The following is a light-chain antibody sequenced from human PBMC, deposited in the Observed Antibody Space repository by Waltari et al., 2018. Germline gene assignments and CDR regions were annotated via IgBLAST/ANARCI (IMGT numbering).Light chain of an antibody. V-gene: IGLV9-49*01. CDR3: GADYGSGSNFVGV. Sequence: QPVMTQPPSASASLGASVTLTCTLRFGYTNYKLDWDQQGPGKGPRFLTRVGTGEIGGAKGAGIPDRFSVFDSGLKRNLTMNNSQEEDESDYHCGADYGSGSNFVGVFGTGTRVTVL. CDR1: FGYTNYK. CDR2: VGTGEIGG. J-gene: IGLJ1*01.